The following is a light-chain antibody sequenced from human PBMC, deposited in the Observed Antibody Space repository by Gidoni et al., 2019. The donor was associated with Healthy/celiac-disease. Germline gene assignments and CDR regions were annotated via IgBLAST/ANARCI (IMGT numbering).Light chain of an antibody. V-gene: IGKV1-33*01. CDR2: DAS. Sequence: DIQMTQSPSSLSASVGDSVTITCQASQDISNYLNWYQQKPGKAPKLLIYDASNLETGVPSRFSGSGSGTDFTCTISSLQPEDIATYYCQQYDNSYTFGQGTKLEIK. J-gene: IGKJ2*01. CDR3: QQYDNSYT. CDR1: QDISNY.